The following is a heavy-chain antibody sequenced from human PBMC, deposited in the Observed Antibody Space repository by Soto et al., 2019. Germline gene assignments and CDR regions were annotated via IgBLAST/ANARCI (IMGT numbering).Heavy chain of an antibody. CDR2: IKQDGSEK. D-gene: IGHD6-6*01. CDR1: GFTFSSYW. V-gene: IGHV3-7*01. Sequence: EVQLVESGGGLVQPGGSRRLSCAASGFTFSSYWMSWVRQAPGKGLEWVANIKQDGSEKFYVDSVKGRFTISRDKAKNSLYQQMNSLRADDTAVYYCAGGVSSSPPYFDYWCQGTLVTVSS. J-gene: IGHJ4*02. CDR3: AGGVSSSPPYFDY.